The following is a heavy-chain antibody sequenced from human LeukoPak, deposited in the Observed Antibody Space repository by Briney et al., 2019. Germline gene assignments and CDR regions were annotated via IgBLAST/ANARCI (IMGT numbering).Heavy chain of an antibody. CDR1: GFTFDDYA. J-gene: IGHJ4*02. Sequence: GGSLRLSCAASGFTFDDYAMHWVRQAPGKGLEWVSGISWNSGGIGYADSVKGRFTISRDNAKNSLYLQMNSLRAEDTALYYCAKDMAGYSYGTFDYWGQGTLVSVSS. V-gene: IGHV3-9*01. CDR2: ISWNSGGI. CDR3: AKDMAGYSYGTFDY. D-gene: IGHD5-18*01.